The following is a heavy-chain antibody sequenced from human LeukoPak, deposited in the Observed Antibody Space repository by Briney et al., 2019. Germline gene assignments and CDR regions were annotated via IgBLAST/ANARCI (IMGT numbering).Heavy chain of an antibody. J-gene: IGHJ4*02. CDR3: ARAKWNYVDF. V-gene: IGHV4-59*01. CDR2: IYYSGST. Sequence: SETLCLTCTVSGGSMSSSFWTWIRQPPGRGLEWIGHIYYSGSTNYNPSLKSRVIISIDTSKNQFSLKLSSVTAADTAVYYCARAKWNYVDFWGQGALVTVSS. D-gene: IGHD1-26*01. CDR1: GGSMSSSF.